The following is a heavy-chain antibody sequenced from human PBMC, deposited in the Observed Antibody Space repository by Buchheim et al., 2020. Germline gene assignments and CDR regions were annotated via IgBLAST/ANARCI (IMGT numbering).Heavy chain of an antibody. D-gene: IGHD3-16*01. J-gene: IGHJ6*02. CDR3: AKQSYGYYLGDYGMDV. V-gene: IGHV3-23*01. Sequence: EVQLLESGGGLVQPGGSLRLSCAASGFTFSSYAMSWVRQAPGKGLEWVSAISGSSGSTYYADSVKGRFTISRDNSNNTLFLQMNSLRAEDTAVYYCAKQSYGYYLGDYGMDVWGQGTT. CDR1: GFTFSSYA. CDR2: ISGSSGST.